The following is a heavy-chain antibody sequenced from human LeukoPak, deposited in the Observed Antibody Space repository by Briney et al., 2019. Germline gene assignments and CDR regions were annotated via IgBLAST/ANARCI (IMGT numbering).Heavy chain of an antibody. Sequence: QPGGSLRLPCSGSRFRLGVFASSWARHSPGKGLEWSGLIGSQSYGEMTYYAASVKGRFSLSKDNFKSIAYQRMSSLKTENTAVYYGSLWREDRAGYYPRDVWGQGPLVSVSA. J-gene: IGHJ4*02. CDR3: SLWREDRAGYYPRDV. V-gene: IGHV3-49*04. CDR2: IGSQSYGEMT. CDR1: RFRLGVFA. D-gene: IGHD3-22*01.